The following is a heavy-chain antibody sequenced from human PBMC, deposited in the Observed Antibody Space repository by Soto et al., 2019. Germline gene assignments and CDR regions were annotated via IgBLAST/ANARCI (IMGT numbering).Heavy chain of an antibody. Sequence: QVQLVQSGAELKKPGASAKVSCKASGYIFTSYGISWVRQAPGQGLEWMAWISVDSGNTNYAQNFPGRVTMTTDTTASTAPMELRSLRSDDPAVYYCARFNGSGTNYYMDVGGKGTTVIVSS. D-gene: IGHD3-10*01. CDR1: GYIFTSYG. CDR2: ISVDSGNT. J-gene: IGHJ6*03. V-gene: IGHV1-18*01. CDR3: ARFNGSGTNYYMDV.